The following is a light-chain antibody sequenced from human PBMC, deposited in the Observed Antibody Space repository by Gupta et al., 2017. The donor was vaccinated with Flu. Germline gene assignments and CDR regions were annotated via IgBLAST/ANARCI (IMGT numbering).Light chain of an antibody. V-gene: IGKV1-5*03. J-gene: IGKJ1*01. CDR1: QRITGW. Sequence: PCTLSASVGDRVSITCRASQRITGWLAGYQQKPGKAPKLLIYKASSLGSGVPSRFSGSGSGTEFTLTISSLQPDDLGIYYCQQYDSYTGTFGQGTKMEIK. CDR3: QQYDSYTGT. CDR2: KAS.